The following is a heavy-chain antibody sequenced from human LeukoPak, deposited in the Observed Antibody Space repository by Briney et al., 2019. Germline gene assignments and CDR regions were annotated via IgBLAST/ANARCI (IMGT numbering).Heavy chain of an antibody. D-gene: IGHD2/OR15-2a*01. Sequence: GGSLRLSCAASGFSFSSYSINWVRQAPGKGLEWVSYISGDGNAKHYTDSVKGRFTISRDNAKNALYLQMNSLRAEDTAVYFCARDYVYAFDYWGQGTLVTVSS. J-gene: IGHJ4*02. CDR2: ISGDGNAK. CDR3: ARDYVYAFDY. CDR1: GFSFSSYS. V-gene: IGHV3-48*01.